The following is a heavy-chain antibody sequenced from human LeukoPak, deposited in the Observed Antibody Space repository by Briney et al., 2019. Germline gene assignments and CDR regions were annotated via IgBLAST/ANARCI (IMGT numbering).Heavy chain of an antibody. V-gene: IGHV6-1*01. CDR1: RDSVSSNSVT. CDR3: ARRLAQYDCFDP. D-gene: IGHD3-9*01. Sequence: SQTLSLTCAISRDSVSSNSVTWNWIRQSPSRGLEWLGRTYYRSTWYNDYAVSVRGRITVNPDTSKNQFSLHLNSVTPEDTAVYYCARRLAQYDCFDPWGQGILVTVSS. CDR2: TYYRSTWYN. J-gene: IGHJ5*02.